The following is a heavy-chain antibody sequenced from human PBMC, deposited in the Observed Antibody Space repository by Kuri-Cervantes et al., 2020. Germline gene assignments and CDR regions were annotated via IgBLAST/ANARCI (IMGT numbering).Heavy chain of an antibody. V-gene: IGHV3-9*01. CDR3: ATWGFWCSGGSCYMGAFDI. Sequence: SLKISCAASGFTFDDYAMHWVRQAPGKGLEWVSGISWNSGSIGYADSVKGRFTISRDNAKNSLYLQMNSLRAEDTALYYCATWGFWCSGGSCYMGAFDIWGQATMVTVSS. CDR2: ISWNSGSI. D-gene: IGHD2-15*01. J-gene: IGHJ3*02. CDR1: GFTFDDYA.